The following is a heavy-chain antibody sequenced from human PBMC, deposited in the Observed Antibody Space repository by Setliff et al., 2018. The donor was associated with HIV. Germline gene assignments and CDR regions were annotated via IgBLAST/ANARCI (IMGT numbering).Heavy chain of an antibody. D-gene: IGHD3-10*01. CDR1: YW. CDR2: IHPRDSDT. CDR3: VRHVSSSAVFDP. J-gene: IGHJ5*02. Sequence: YWSWIRQPPGKGLEWMGNIHPRDSDTRYSPSFQGQVTLSVDKSISTAYLQWSSLKASDTAMYYCVRHVSSSAVFDPWGQGTLVTVSS. V-gene: IGHV5-51*01.